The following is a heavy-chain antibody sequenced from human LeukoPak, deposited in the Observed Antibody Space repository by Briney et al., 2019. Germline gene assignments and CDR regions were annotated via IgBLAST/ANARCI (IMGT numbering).Heavy chain of an antibody. V-gene: IGHV1-46*01. CDR1: GYTFTSYY. Sequence: ASVKVSCKASGYTFTSYYMHWVRQAPGPGLEWMGVINPSGGSTNYAQKFQGGVTITADESTSTAYMKLSSLRSADTAVYYCARVAQADDSSGYRRAFSDWGQGTLVTVSS. D-gene: IGHD3-22*01. CDR2: INPSGGST. CDR3: ARVAQADDSSGYRRAFSD. J-gene: IGHJ4*02.